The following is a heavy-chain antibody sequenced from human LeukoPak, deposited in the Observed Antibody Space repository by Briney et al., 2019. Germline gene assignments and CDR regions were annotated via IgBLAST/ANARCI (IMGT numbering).Heavy chain of an antibody. CDR2: IYYSGST. CDR3: AREDLVTMTENWYFDL. J-gene: IGHJ2*01. Sequence: SQTLSLTCTVSGGSISSGDYYWSWIRQPPGKGLEWIGYIYYSGSTYYNPSLKSRVTISVDTSKNQSSLKLSSVTAADTAVYYCAREDLVTMTENWYFDLWGRGTLVTVSS. CDR1: GGSISSGDYY. V-gene: IGHV4-30-4*01. D-gene: IGHD3-22*01.